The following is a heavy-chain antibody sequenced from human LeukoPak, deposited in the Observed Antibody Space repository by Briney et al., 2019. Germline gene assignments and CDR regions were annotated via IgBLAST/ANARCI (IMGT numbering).Heavy chain of an antibody. CDR3: ARGSSSGWYSFYYYYGMDV. Sequence: GGSLRLSCAASVSGFTFSSYAMHWVRQAPGKGLEWVAVISYDGSNKYYADSVKGRFTISRDNSKNTLYLQMNSLRAEDTAVYYCARGSSSGWYSFYYYYGMDVWGQGTTVTVSS. CDR1: VSGFTFSSYA. J-gene: IGHJ6*02. CDR2: ISYDGSNK. V-gene: IGHV3-30-3*01. D-gene: IGHD6-19*01.